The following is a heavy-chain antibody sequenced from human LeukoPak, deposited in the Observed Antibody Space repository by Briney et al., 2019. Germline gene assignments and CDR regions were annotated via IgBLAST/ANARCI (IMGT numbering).Heavy chain of an antibody. CDR3: ARQVAYSGYDRNTIDY. Sequence: SETLSLTCTVSGGSISSSSYYWGWIRQPPGKGLEWIGGICYSGSTYYNPSLKSRVTISVDTSKNQFSLKLSSVTAADTAVYYCARQVAYSGYDRNTIDYWGQGTLVTVSS. CDR1: GGSISSSSYY. V-gene: IGHV4-39*01. CDR2: ICYSGST. J-gene: IGHJ4*02. D-gene: IGHD5-12*01.